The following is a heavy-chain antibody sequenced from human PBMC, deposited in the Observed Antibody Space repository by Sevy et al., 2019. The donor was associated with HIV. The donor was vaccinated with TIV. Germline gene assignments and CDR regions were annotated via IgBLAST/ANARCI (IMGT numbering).Heavy chain of an antibody. CDR3: ARVGVAGTDYYYYMDV. J-gene: IGHJ6*03. V-gene: IGHV4-59*01. CDR2: IYYSGST. CDR1: GGSISSYY. D-gene: IGHD6-19*01. Sequence: SETLSLTCTVSGGSISSYYWSWIRQPPGKGLEWIVYIYYSGSTNYNPSLKSRVTISVDTSKNQFSLKLSSVTAADTAVYYCARVGVAGTDYYYYMDVWGKGTTVTVSS.